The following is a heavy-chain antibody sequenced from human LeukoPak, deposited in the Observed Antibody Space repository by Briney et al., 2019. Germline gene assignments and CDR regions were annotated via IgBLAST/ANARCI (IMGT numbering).Heavy chain of an antibody. V-gene: IGHV3-21*01. CDR3: ARDWNTAMFY. Sequence: AGGSLRLSCAASGFTFSSYSMNWVRQAPGKGLEWVSSISSSSSYIYYADSVKGRFTISRDNAKNSLYLQMNSLRAEDTAVYYCARDWNTAMFYWGQGTLVTVSS. CDR1: GFTFSSYS. D-gene: IGHD5-18*01. CDR2: ISSSSSYI. J-gene: IGHJ4*02.